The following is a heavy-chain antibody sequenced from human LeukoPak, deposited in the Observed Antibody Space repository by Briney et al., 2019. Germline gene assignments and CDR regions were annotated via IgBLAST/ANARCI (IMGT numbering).Heavy chain of an antibody. CDR3: ARDRGYYDSSED. Sequence: GGSLRLSCTGSGFTFSNYWMSWVRQAPGKGLEWVANIKYDGSEKYYVDSVKGRFTISRDNAKNSLYLQMNSLRVEDTSVYYCARDRGYYDSSEDWGQGTLVTVSS. V-gene: IGHV3-7*01. CDR1: GFTFSNYW. D-gene: IGHD3-22*01. J-gene: IGHJ4*02. CDR2: IKYDGSEK.